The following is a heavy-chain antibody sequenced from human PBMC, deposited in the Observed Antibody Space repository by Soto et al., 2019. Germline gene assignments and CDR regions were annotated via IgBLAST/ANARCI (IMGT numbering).Heavy chain of an antibody. V-gene: IGHV3-48*03. J-gene: IGHJ5*01. D-gene: IGHD3-3*01. CDR1: GFAFANYE. Sequence: EVQLVESGGGLVQPGRSLRLSCAASGFAFANYEMHWVRQAPGKGLDWVAYINGGGDVKYYAVSVEGRFTISRDNAKNALFLQMDNLLAEDTAIYYCVRLSGDGFWKSYSPYNLFESWGQGALVTVSS. CDR2: INGGGDVK. CDR3: VRLSGDGFWKSYSPYNLFES.